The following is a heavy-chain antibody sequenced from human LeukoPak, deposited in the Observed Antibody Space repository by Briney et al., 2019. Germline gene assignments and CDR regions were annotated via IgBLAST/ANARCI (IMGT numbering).Heavy chain of an antibody. D-gene: IGHD3-22*01. CDR1: GYTLTELS. CDR2: FDPEDGET. V-gene: IGHV1-24*01. CDR3: ATDYYDSSGYYYTFDY. J-gene: IGHJ4*02. Sequence: ASVKVSCKVSGYTLTELSMRWVRQAPGKGLEWMGGFDPEDGETIYAQKFQGRVTMTEDTSTDTAYMELSSLRSEDTAVYYCATDYYDSSGYYYTFDYWGQGTLVTVSS.